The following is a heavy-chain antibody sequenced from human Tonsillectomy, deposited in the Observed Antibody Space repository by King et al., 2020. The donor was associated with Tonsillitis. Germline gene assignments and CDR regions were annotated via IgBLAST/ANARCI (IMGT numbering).Heavy chain of an antibody. J-gene: IGHJ4*02. Sequence: VQLVESGGGLVQPGGSLRLSCAASGFTFSSYAMSWGRQAPGKGLEGGSAISGRGWCTSYADSVKGRFTISRDNSKNTLFLQMNSLRAEDTAVYYCALSIFGVVRDYWGQGTLVTVSS. CDR2: ISGRGWCT. CDR1: GFTFSSYA. D-gene: IGHD3-3*01. V-gene: IGHV3-23*04. CDR3: ALSIFGVVRDY.